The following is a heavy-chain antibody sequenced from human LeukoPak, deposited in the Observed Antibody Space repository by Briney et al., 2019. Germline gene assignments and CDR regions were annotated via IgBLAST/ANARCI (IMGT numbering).Heavy chain of an antibody. J-gene: IGHJ3*02. D-gene: IGHD1-26*01. CDR2: INHSGST. CDR1: GGSFSGYY. Sequence: SETLSLTCAVYGGSFSGYYWSWIRQPPGKGLEWIGEINHSGSTNYNPSLKRRVTISVDTSKNQFSLKLSSVTAADTAVYYCARGRIVGANDAFEICGERTMVTVSS. V-gene: IGHV4-34*01. CDR3: ARGRIVGANDAFEI.